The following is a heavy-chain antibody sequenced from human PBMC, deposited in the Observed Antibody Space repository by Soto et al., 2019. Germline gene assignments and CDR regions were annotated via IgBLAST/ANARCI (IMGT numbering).Heavy chain of an antibody. J-gene: IGHJ6*02. D-gene: IGHD5-18*01. V-gene: IGHV4-39*01. CDR2: IYYSGST. CDR3: AGLPDTAMVTGYYYGMDV. Sequence: SETLSLTCTVSGGSISSSSYYWGWIRQPPGKGLEWIGSIYYSGSTYYNPSLKSRVTISVDTSKNQFSLKLSSVTAADTAVYYCAGLPDTAMVTGYYYGMDVWGQGTTVTVSS. CDR1: GGSISSSSYY.